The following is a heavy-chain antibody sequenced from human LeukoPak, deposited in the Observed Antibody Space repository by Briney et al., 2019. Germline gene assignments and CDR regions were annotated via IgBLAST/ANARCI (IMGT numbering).Heavy chain of an antibody. CDR3: ATSNWFEYYFDY. Sequence: PGGSLRLSCAASGFTFSSYSMNWVRQAPGKGLEWVAGRKQDGPETYYVDSVKGRFTISRDKAKNSVFLQMNSLRAEDTAVYYCATSNWFEYYFDYWGQGILVTVSS. V-gene: IGHV3-7*01. J-gene: IGHJ4*02. CDR1: GFTFSSYS. D-gene: IGHD6-13*01. CDR2: RKQDGPET.